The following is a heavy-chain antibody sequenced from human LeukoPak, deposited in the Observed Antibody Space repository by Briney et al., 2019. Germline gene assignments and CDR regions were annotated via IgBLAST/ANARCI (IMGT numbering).Heavy chain of an antibody. J-gene: IGHJ3*02. CDR1: GGSISSYY. CDR2: KYYSGST. D-gene: IGHD3-3*01. Sequence: PSETLSLTCTVSGGSISSYYWSWIRQPPGKGLELIGYKYYSGSTNYNPSLKSRVTISVDTHQNQLSLKLSSVTAADTAVYYCATNYDFDAFDICGQGTMVTVSS. CDR3: ATNYDFDAFDI. V-gene: IGHV4-59*01.